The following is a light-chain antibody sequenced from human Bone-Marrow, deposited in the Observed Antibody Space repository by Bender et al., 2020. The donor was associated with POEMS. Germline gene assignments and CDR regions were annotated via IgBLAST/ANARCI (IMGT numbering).Light chain of an antibody. Sequence: QSVLTQPPSVSGAPGQKVTISCTGGRSNIGGGYDVHWYQYLPDTAPKLLIYGNNIRPSGVPDRFSGFQSGTSASLVITGLQAEDEGDYYCQSYDSSLSSGVFGRGTQLIVV. CDR3: QSYDSSLSSGV. CDR1: RSNIGGGYD. V-gene: IGLV1-40*01. CDR2: GNN. J-gene: IGLJ7*01.